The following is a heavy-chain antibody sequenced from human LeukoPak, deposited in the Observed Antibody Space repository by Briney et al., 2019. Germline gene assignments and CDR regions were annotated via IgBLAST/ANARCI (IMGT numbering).Heavy chain of an antibody. V-gene: IGHV4-34*01. CDR1: GGSFSGYY. CDR3: ARVAAAGNWFDP. D-gene: IGHD6-13*01. J-gene: IGHJ5*02. CDR2: IYHSGST. Sequence: KPSETLSLTCAVYGGSFSGYYWSWIRQPPGKGLEWIGEIYHSGSTNYNPSLKSRVTISVDKSKNQFSLKLSSVTAADTAVYYCARVAAAGNWFDPWGQGTLVTVSS.